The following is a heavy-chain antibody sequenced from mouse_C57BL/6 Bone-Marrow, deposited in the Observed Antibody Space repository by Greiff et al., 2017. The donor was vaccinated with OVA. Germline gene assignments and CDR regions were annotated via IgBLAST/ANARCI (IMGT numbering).Heavy chain of an antibody. D-gene: IGHD1-1*01. CDR3: AHYGSRLYLHY. CDR1: GYTFTNYW. V-gene: IGHV1-59*01. CDR2: IAPSDSYI. Sequence: VQLQQPGAELVRPGPSVKLSCKASGYTFTNYWMHWVKQRPGQGLEWIGVIAPSDSYINYNQKFKGRATLTVDTSSSTAYMHLSSLTSEDSAVYYCAHYGSRLYLHYWSQGTSLTVSS. J-gene: IGHJ2*02.